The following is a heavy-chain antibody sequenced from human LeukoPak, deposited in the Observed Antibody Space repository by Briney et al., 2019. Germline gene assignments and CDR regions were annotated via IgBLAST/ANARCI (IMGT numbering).Heavy chain of an antibody. Sequence: ASVKISCKASGYTFTGYYMHWVRQAPGQGLEWMGWINPNSGGTNYAQKFQGRVTMTRDTSINTAYMELSGLRSDDTAVYYCARDPKPLGYGDYDYWGQGTLVTVSS. J-gene: IGHJ4*02. D-gene: IGHD4-17*01. CDR2: INPNSGGT. CDR1: GYTFTGYY. CDR3: ARDPKPLGYGDYDY. V-gene: IGHV1-2*02.